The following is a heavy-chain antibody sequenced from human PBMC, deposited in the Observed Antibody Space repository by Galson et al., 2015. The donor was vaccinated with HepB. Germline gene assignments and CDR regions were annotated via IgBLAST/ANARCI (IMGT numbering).Heavy chain of an antibody. V-gene: IGHV1-3*01. CDR1: GYTFTSYA. Sequence: SVKVSCKASGYTFTSYAMHWVRQAPGQRLEWMRWINAGNGNTKYSQKFQGRVTITRDTSASTAYMELSSLRSEDTAVYYCARDTIFGALVLFDPWGQGTLVTVSS. CDR2: INAGNGNT. J-gene: IGHJ5*02. D-gene: IGHD3-3*01. CDR3: ARDTIFGALVLFDP.